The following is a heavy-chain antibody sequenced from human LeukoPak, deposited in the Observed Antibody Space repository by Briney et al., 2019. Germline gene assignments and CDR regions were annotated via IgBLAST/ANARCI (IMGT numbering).Heavy chain of an antibody. D-gene: IGHD1-14*01. CDR3: ARGRRTTLYYYYYMDV. CDR2: IYYSGST. V-gene: IGHV4-39*07. CDR1: GGSISSSSYY. Sequence: SETLSLTCTVSGGSISSSSYYWGWIRQPPGTGLEWIGSIYYSGSTYYNPSLKSRVTISVDTSKNQFSLKLSSVTAADTAVYYCARGRRTTLYYYYYMDVWGKGTTVTVSS. J-gene: IGHJ6*03.